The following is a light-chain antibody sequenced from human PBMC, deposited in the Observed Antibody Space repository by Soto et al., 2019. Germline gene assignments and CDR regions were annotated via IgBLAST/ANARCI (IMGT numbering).Light chain of an antibody. Sequence: LTQPASVSGSPGQSITISCTGTSSDVGSYNLVSWYQQHPGKAPKLMIFEGTKRPSGVSNRFSGSKSGNTASLTISGLQAEDEAEYYCCSYTGTSTHYVFGTGTKVTVL. CDR2: EGT. V-gene: IGLV2-23*01. CDR3: CSYTGTSTHYV. CDR1: SSDVGSYNL. J-gene: IGLJ1*01.